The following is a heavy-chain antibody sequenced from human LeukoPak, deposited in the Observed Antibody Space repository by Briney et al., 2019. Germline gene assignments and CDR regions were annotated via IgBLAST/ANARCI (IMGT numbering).Heavy chain of an antibody. CDR2: IYSGGST. Sequence: PGGSLRLSCAASGFTVSSNYMSWVRQAPGKGLEWVSVIYSGGSTYYADSVKGRFTISRDNSKNTLYLQMNSLRAEDTAVYYCARDRHDVWSGYGYMDVWGKGTTVTVSS. CDR3: ARDRHDVWSGYGYMDV. D-gene: IGHD3-3*01. CDR1: GFTVSSNY. J-gene: IGHJ6*03. V-gene: IGHV3-66*02.